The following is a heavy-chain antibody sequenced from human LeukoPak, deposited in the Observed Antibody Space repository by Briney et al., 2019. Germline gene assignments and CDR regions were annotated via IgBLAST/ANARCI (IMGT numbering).Heavy chain of an antibody. D-gene: IGHD2-2*01. CDR3: ARVRSCSSTSCYGGYYYMDV. CDR1: GGTFSSHA. V-gene: IGHV1-69*01. Sequence: GASVKVSCKASGGTFSSHAISWVRQAPGQGLEWMGGIIPIFGTANYAQKFQGRVTITADESTSTAYMELNSLRSEDTAVYHCARVRSCSSTSCYGGYYYMDVWGKGTTVTVSS. CDR2: IIPIFGTA. J-gene: IGHJ6*03.